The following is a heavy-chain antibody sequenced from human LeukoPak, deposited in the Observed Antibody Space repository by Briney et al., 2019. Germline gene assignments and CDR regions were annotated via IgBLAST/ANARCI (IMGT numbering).Heavy chain of an antibody. CDR1: GFTFSSYS. D-gene: IGHD6-19*01. J-gene: IGHJ4*02. V-gene: IGHV3-21*01. CDR3: ARDWDSSGPYYFDY. Sequence: GGSLRLSCAASGFTFSSYSMNWVRQAPGKGLEWVSFISSSSSYIYYADSVKGRFTISRDNAKNSLYLQMNSLRAEDTAVYYCARDWDSSGPYYFDYWGQGTLVTVSS. CDR2: ISSSSSYI.